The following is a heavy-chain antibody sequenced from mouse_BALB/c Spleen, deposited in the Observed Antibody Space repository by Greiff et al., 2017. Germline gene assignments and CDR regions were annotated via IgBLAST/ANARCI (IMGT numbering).Heavy chain of an antibody. J-gene: IGHJ3*01. D-gene: IGHD1-1*01. Sequence: EVMLVESGGGLVQPGGSLRLSCATSGFTFTDYYMSWVRQPPGKALEWLGFIRNKANGYTTEYSASVKGRFTISRDNSQSILYLQMNTLRAEDSATYYCARGYYYGSSYEAYWGQGTLVTVSA. V-gene: IGHV7-3*02. CDR1: GFTFTDYY. CDR2: IRNKANGYTT. CDR3: ARGYYYGSSYEAY.